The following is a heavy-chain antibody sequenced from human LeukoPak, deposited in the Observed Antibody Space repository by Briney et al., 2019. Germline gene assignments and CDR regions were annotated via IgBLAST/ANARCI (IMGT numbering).Heavy chain of an antibody. CDR2: ITDSGGST. CDR1: GFTFSNYA. V-gene: IGHV3-23*01. CDR3: AKDNFAPGSPGEYFQH. J-gene: IGHJ1*01. Sequence: PGGSLRLSCAASGFTFSNYAMSWVRQAPGKGLEWVSVITDSGGSTYYAGSVKGRFTISRDNSKSTLYPQMNTLRAEDTAVYYCAKDNFAPGSPGEYFQHWGQGTLVTVSS. D-gene: IGHD5-24*01.